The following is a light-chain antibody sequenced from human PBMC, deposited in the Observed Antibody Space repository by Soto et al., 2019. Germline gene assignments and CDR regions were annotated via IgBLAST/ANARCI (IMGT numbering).Light chain of an antibody. J-gene: IGKJ1*01. Sequence: EILLTQSPGTLSLSPGERATISCRASQGVSSYLAWYQQKPGKAPRLLIYGASSRPTGVPDRFSGSGSGTDFTLTISRLQPEDVAMYYCQQYSSSPRTFGQGTKVEIK. CDR3: QQYSSSPRT. CDR2: GAS. CDR1: QGVSSY. V-gene: IGKV3-20*01.